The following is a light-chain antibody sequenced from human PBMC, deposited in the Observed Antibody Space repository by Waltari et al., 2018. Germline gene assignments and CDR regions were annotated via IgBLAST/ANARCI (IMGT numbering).Light chain of an antibody. Sequence: EIAMTQSPATLSVSPGERATLSCRTSQSVNRNLAGYQQRPGQPPLLLIYGGSTRAPGIPGRFRGSGSGTEFTLTISRLQSEDFAVYYCQQYDNWLPYTFGQGTKVDMK. CDR1: QSVNRN. CDR3: QQYDNWLPYT. CDR2: GGS. J-gene: IGKJ2*01. V-gene: IGKV3-15*01.